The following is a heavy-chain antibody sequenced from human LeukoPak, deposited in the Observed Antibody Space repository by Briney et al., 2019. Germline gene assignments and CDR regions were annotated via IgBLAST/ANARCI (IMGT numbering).Heavy chain of an antibody. V-gene: IGHV3-53*01. Sequence: ETLSLTCAVYGGSFSGYYWSWVRQAPGKGLEWVSFIYSDNTHYSDSVKGRFTISRDDSKNTLYLQMNSLRAEDTAVYYCARRAGAYSHPYDYWGQGTLVTVSS. CDR1: GGSFSGYY. CDR2: IYSDNT. J-gene: IGHJ4*02. D-gene: IGHD4/OR15-4a*01. CDR3: ARRAGAYSHPYDY.